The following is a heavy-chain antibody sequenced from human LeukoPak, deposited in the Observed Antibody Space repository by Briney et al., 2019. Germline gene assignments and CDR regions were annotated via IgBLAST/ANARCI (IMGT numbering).Heavy chain of an antibody. V-gene: IGHV3-21*04. J-gene: IGHJ4*02. CDR2: ITSSSSI. Sequence: GGSLRLSCAASGFTFSSYTMNWVRQAPGKGLEWVSSITSSSSIYYADSVKGRFTISRDNAKNSLYLQMKSLRAEDTAVYYCAAVGYYYDSSGYSYFDYWGQGTLVTVSS. D-gene: IGHD3-22*01. CDR3: AAVGYYYDSSGYSYFDY. CDR1: GFTFSSYT.